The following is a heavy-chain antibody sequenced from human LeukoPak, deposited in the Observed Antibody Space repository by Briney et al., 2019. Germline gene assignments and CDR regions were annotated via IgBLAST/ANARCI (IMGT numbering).Heavy chain of an antibody. D-gene: IGHD2-2*01. Sequence: GGSLRLSCAASGFTFSSYGMHWVRQAPGKGLEWVAVISYDGSNKYYADSVKGRFTISRDNSKNTLYLQMNSLRAEDTAVYYCAKDLDCSSTSCPVDYWGQGTLVTVSS. CDR1: GFTFSSYG. CDR2: ISYDGSNK. CDR3: AKDLDCSSTSCPVDY. J-gene: IGHJ4*02. V-gene: IGHV3-30*18.